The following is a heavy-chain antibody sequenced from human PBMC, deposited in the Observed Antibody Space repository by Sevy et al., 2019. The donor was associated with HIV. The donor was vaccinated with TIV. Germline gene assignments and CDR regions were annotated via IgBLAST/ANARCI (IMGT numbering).Heavy chain of an antibody. CDR1: GFTFSTYW. V-gene: IGHV3-7*01. CDR3: ARALADWGSFHYSG. Sequence: GGSLRLSCAASGFTFSTYWMTWVRQAPGKGLEWVANIKQDGTDEEDVDSVKGRFTISSDNAKKTLYLRLDSLGAEDTAVYFCARALADWGSFHYSGWGQGTLVTVSS. CDR2: IKQDGTDE. D-gene: IGHD3-16*02. J-gene: IGHJ4*02.